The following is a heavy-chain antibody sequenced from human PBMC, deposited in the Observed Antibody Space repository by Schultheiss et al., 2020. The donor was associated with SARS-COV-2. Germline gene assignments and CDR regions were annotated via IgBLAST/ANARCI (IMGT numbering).Heavy chain of an antibody. V-gene: IGHV4-31*03. J-gene: IGHJ4*02. D-gene: IGHD3-22*01. CDR1: GGSISSSSYY. Sequence: SETLSLTCTVSGGSISSSSYYWSWIRQHPGKGLEWIGYIYYSGSTYYNPSLKSRVTISVDTSKNQFSLKLSSVTAADTAVYYCARSPSRTTITMIVAEGYYFDYWGQGTLVTVSS. CDR3: ARSPSRTTITMIVAEGYYFDY. CDR2: IYYSGST.